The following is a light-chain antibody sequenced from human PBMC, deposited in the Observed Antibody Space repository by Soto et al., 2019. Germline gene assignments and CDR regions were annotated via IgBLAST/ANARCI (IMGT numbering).Light chain of an antibody. CDR2: AAS. CDR3: QQGNSFSLT. Sequence: DIQMTQSPSSVSASVGDRVTITCRASQSISNWLAWFQQKPGEAPRLLIYAASSLHSGVPSRFSGSGSGKDFTLNISGLQTEYFASYYCQQGNSFSLTFGGGTNVEIK. J-gene: IGKJ4*01. V-gene: IGKV1-12*01. CDR1: QSISNW.